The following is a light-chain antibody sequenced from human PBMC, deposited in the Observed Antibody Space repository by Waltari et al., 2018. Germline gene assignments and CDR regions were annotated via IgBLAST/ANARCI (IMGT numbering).Light chain of an antibody. CDR3: ETWDSNTRV. J-gene: IGLJ3*02. Sequence: QPVLPQSSSTSASLGSSVNLTCTLDSGHSTHIIAWHQQQAGKAPRYLMKLEDSGNYNKGSGVPDRFSGSSSGADRYLAIFNLQSEDEADYYCETWDSNTRVFGGGTKLTVL. CDR1: SGHSTHI. CDR2: LEDSGNY. V-gene: IGLV4-60*03.